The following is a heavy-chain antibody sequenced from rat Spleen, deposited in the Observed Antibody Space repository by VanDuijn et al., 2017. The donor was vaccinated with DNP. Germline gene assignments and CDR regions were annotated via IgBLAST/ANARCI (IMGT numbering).Heavy chain of an antibody. CDR2: IRNKASSYTT. V-gene: IGHV6-21*01. Sequence: EVQLVESGGGLVQPGMSVKLSCTTSGFTFSDYWMEWVRQAPGEGLEWVAEIRNKASSYTTEYNPSVKGRFTISRDNAKSTLYLQMDSLRSEDTATYYCTTAGYYDGSYYPYFDYWGQGVMVTVSS. D-gene: IGHD1-12*02. CDR1: GFTFSDYW. J-gene: IGHJ2*01. CDR3: TTAGYYDGSYYPYFDY.